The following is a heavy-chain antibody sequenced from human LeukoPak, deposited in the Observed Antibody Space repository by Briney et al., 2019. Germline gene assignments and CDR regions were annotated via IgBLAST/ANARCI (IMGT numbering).Heavy chain of an antibody. J-gene: IGHJ4*02. V-gene: IGHV3-30-3*01. CDR1: GFNFNSYA. Sequence: GGSLRLSCAASGFNFNSYAMHWVRQAPGKGPAWVAFLSYDGSNENYADSVKGRFTVSRDTSKNTLYLQLNSLRPEDMAVFYCVREGSRGGSFPLEYWGQGTLVTVSS. D-gene: IGHD3-10*01. CDR2: LSYDGSNE. CDR3: VREGSRGGSFPLEY.